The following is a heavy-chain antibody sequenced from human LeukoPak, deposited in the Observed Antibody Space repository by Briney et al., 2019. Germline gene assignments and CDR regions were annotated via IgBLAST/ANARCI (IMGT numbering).Heavy chain of an antibody. CDR3: ARDQILWWSQTYYYYGMDV. Sequence: GASVKVSCKASGYTFTSYYMHWVRQAPGQGLEWMGIINPSGGSTSYAQKFQGRVTMTRDTSTSTVYMELSSLRSEDTAVYYCARDQILWWSQTYYYYGMDVWGQGTTVTVSS. J-gene: IGHJ6*02. CDR2: INPSGGST. CDR1: GYTFTSYY. D-gene: IGHD2-21*01. V-gene: IGHV1-46*01.